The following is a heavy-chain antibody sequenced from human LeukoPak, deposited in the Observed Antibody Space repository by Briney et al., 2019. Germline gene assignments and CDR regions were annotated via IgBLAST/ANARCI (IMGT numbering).Heavy chain of an antibody. Sequence: GGSLRLSCTASGFTFSDYAMSWVRQAPGKGLEWVSGISGSGGSIRYADSVKGRSIISRDNPKNTRYLQMNSLRAEDTALYYCAKGGDGYNYYFDYWGQETLVTVSS. J-gene: IGHJ4*02. D-gene: IGHD5-24*01. CDR1: GFTFSDYA. CDR3: AKGGDGYNYYFDY. V-gene: IGHV3-23*01. CDR2: ISGSGGSI.